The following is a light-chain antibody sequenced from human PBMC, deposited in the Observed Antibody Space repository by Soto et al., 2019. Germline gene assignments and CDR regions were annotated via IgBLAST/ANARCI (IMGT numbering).Light chain of an antibody. J-gene: IGKJ2*01. CDR1: QTISRY. V-gene: IGKV1-39*01. Sequence: DIQMTQSPSSLSASVGDRVTITCRASQTISRYLNWYQQKSGEAPKLLIYAASSLQSGVPSRFSGSGSGTDFTLTISSLQPEDFATYYCQQSYSTWFTFGQGTKLEIK. CDR3: QQSYSTWFT. CDR2: AAS.